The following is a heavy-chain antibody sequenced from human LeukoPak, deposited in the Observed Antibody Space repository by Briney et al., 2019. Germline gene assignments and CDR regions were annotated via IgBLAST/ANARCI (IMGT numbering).Heavy chain of an antibody. CDR3: ARGRGNYGSGANLDY. D-gene: IGHD3-10*01. V-gene: IGHV1-46*01. CDR2: INPSGGST. CDR1: GYTFTSYY. Sequence: ASVKVSCKASGYTFTSYYMHWVRQAPGQGLEWMGIINPSGGSTSYAQKFQGRVTMTRDTSTSTAYMELSSLRSEDTAVYYCARGRGNYGSGANLDYWGQGTLVTVSS. J-gene: IGHJ4*02.